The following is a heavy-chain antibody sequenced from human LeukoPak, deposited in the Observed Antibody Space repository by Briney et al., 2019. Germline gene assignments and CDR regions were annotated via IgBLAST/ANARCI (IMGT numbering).Heavy chain of an antibody. CDR3: ARIGYSSSSFDY. Sequence: GGSLRLSCVASGFTYSNYWMNWVRQAPGKGLEWVANIKQDGSQIYFVDSMKGRFTISRDNGKNSLYLQMNSLRAEDTAVYHCARIGYSSSSFDYWGQGTLVTVSS. V-gene: IGHV3-7*01. J-gene: IGHJ4*02. CDR1: GFTYSNYW. D-gene: IGHD6-19*01. CDR2: IKQDGSQI.